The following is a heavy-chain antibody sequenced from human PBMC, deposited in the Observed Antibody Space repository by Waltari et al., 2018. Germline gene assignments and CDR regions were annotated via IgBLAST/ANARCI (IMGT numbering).Heavy chain of an antibody. Sequence: EVQLMESGGGLVEPGGSLRLSCVASGFTFDTFEFNWIRQAPGKGLEWVSYIHSGGTIYYADSVKGRFTISRDNAKNSVYLQMNSLRVEDTAVYYCARETENCGGDCYDYWGQGTLVTVSS. CDR1: GFTFDTFE. CDR3: ARETENCGGDCYDY. CDR2: IHSGGTI. D-gene: IGHD2-21*02. V-gene: IGHV3-48*03. J-gene: IGHJ4*02.